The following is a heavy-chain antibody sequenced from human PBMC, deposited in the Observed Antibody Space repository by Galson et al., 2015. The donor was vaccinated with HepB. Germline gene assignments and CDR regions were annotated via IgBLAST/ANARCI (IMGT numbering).Heavy chain of an antibody. CDR1: GFTFSSYA. J-gene: IGHJ4*02. D-gene: IGHD3-9*01. Sequence: SLRLSCAASGFTFSSYAMSWVRQAPGKGLEWVSAISGSGGSTYYADSVKGRFTISRDNSKNTLYLQMNSLRAEDTAVYYCAKDQEAGHVGLGIYFDWLHTLGFDYWGQGTLVTVSS. CDR3: AKDQEAGHVGLGIYFDWLHTLGFDY. V-gene: IGHV3-23*01. CDR2: ISGSGGST.